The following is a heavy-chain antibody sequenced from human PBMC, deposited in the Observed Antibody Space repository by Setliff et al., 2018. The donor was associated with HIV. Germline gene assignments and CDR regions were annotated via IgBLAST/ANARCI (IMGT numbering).Heavy chain of an antibody. D-gene: IGHD3-16*01. CDR3: AIGGGDGHPTWVY. J-gene: IGHJ4*02. Sequence: ASVKVSCKASGYTFTSYAMHWVRQAPGQGLEWVGWISAGGHQTKYSEKFQDRVTITTDTSASTAYLQLSALRSEDTAVFYCAIGGGDGHPTWVYWGLGTLVTVSS. CDR1: GYTFTSYA. CDR2: ISAGGHQT. V-gene: IGHV1-3*01.